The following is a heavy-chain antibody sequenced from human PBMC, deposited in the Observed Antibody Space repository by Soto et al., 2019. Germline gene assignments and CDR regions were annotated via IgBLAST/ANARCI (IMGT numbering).Heavy chain of an antibody. CDR3: ARESAGSGKNNWFDP. Sequence: PSETLSLTCTVYGGSVTSHYWSWIRQPPGKGLEWIGFIHYSGGTKYNPSLESRVTMSVDTSQNQLSLRLNSVTAADTAVYYCARESAGSGKNNWFDPWGLGILVTVS. CDR2: IHYSGGT. J-gene: IGHJ5*02. V-gene: IGHV4-59*02. D-gene: IGHD3-10*01. CDR1: GGSVTSHY.